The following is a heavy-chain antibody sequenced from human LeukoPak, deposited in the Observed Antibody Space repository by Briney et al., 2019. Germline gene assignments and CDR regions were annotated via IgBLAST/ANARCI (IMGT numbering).Heavy chain of an antibody. J-gene: IGHJ4*02. CDR1: GFTFSKAW. Sequence: GGTLRLSCAASGFTFSKAWMNWVRQAPGKGLERVARIKTKSQGGTTDYAAPLNGRFAISRDDSENRVYLQMNSLKSEDTAVYYCAVGLGKTDTDYWGQGTLVTVSS. CDR3: AVGLGKTDTDY. CDR2: IKTKSQGGTT. V-gene: IGHV3-15*05. D-gene: IGHD1-14*01.